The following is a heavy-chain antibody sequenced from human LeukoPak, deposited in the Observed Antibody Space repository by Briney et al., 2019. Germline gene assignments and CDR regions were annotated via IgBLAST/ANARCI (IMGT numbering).Heavy chain of an antibody. V-gene: IGHV4-34*01. Sequence: TSSETLSLTCAVYGGSFSGYYWSWIRQPPGKGLEWIGEINHSGSTNYNPSLKSRVTISVDTSKNQFSLKLSSVTAADTAVYYCASYIVGALRYWGQGTLVTVSS. D-gene: IGHD1-26*01. J-gene: IGHJ4*02. CDR2: INHSGST. CDR3: ASYIVGALRY. CDR1: GGSFSGYY.